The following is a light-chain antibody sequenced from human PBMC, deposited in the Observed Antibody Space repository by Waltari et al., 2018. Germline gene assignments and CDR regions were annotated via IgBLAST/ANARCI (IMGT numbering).Light chain of an antibody. CDR3: AAWDDSLNGLYV. J-gene: IGLJ1*01. CDR1: SSNIGGNT. Sequence: QSVLTQPPSASGTPGQRVTISCSGSSSNIGGNTVNWYQHLPGTAPKLLIYSSIQRPSGVPDRFSASKSGTSASLAISGLQSDDDGVYYCAAWDDSLNGLYVFGTGTKVTVL. V-gene: IGLV1-44*01. CDR2: SSI.